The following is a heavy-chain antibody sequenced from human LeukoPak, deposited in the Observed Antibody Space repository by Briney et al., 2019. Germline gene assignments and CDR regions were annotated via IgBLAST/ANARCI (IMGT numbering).Heavy chain of an antibody. CDR3: ARGVIRYFDWLLSYYFDY. V-gene: IGHV1-8*03. Sequence: ASVKVSCKASGYTFTSYDINWVRQATGQGLEWMGWMNPNSGNTGYAQKFQGRVTITRNTSISTAYMELSSLRSEDTAVYYCARGVIRYFDWLLSYYFDYWGQGTLVTVSS. CDR2: MNPNSGNT. J-gene: IGHJ4*02. CDR1: GYTFTSYD. D-gene: IGHD3-9*01.